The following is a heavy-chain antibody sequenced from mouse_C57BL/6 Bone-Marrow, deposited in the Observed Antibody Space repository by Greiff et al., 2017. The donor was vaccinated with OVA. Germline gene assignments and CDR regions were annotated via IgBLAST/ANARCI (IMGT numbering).Heavy chain of an antibody. Sequence: QVHVKQPGAELVMPGASVKLSCKASGYTFTSYWMHWVKQRPGQGLEWIGEIDPSDSYTNYNQKFKGKSTLTVDKSSSTAYMQLSSLTSEDSAVYYCARSYYGSSYVFGVWGTGTTVTVSS. D-gene: IGHD1-1*01. J-gene: IGHJ1*03. CDR1: GYTFTSYW. V-gene: IGHV1-69*01. CDR3: ARSYYGSSYVFGV. CDR2: IDPSDSYT.